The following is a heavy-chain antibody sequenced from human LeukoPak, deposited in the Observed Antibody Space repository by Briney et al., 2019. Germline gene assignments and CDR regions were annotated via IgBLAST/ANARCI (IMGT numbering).Heavy chain of an antibody. D-gene: IGHD5-24*01. J-gene: IGHJ4*02. CDR2: IIPILGIA. V-gene: IGHV1-69*04. CDR3: ARVVEMATTKAGFGY. Sequence: SVKVSCKVSGYTLTELSMHWVRQAPGQGLEWMGRIIPILGIANYAQKFQGRVTITADKSTSTAYMELSSLRSEDTAVYYCARVVEMATTKAGFGYWGQGTLVTVSS. CDR1: GYTLTELS.